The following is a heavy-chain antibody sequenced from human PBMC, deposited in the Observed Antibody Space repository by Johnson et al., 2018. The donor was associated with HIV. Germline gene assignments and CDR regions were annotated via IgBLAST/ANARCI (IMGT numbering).Heavy chain of an antibody. Sequence: MLLVESGGGLVQPGGSLRLSCAASGFTFSSYAIHWVRQAPGKGLEYVSAISSNGGSTYYANSVKGRFTISRDNSKNTLYLQMGSLRAEDMAVYYCARDGNGLWGIVWARGAFDIWGQGTMVTVSS. CDR1: GFTFSSYA. V-gene: IGHV3-64*01. D-gene: IGHD1-26*01. J-gene: IGHJ3*02. CDR3: ARDGNGLWGIVWARGAFDI. CDR2: ISSNGGST.